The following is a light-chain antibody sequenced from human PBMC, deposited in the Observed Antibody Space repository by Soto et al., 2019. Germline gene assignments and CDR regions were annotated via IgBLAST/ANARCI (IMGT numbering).Light chain of an antibody. CDR2: AAS. CDR1: QSVRSNY. V-gene: IGKV3-20*01. CDR3: QQYGYTPRT. Sequence: EIVLTQSPGTLSLSPGERATLSCRASQSVRSNYLAWYHQKPGQAPRLLIYAASSRATGIPDRFSGSGSGTDFTLTISRLEPEDFAVHYCQQYGYTPRTFGQGTKVDIK. J-gene: IGKJ1*01.